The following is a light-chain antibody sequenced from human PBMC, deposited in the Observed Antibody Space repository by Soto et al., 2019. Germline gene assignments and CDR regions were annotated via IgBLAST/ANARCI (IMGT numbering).Light chain of an antibody. J-gene: IGKJ1*01. Sequence: DIQMTQSPSTLSASVGDRVTITCRASHSISSWLDWYQQKPGKAPKLLIYKASSLESGVPSRFSGSGSGTEFTLTISSLQPDDFATYYCQQYNSYPWTFGQGTKVEIK. CDR3: QQYNSYPWT. CDR2: KAS. V-gene: IGKV1-5*03. CDR1: HSISSW.